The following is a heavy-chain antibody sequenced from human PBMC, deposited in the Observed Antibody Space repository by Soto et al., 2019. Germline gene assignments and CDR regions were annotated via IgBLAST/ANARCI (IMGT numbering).Heavy chain of an antibody. V-gene: IGHV3-74*01. CDR1: EMTFSDYW. D-gene: IGHD5-18*01. Sequence: EVQLVESGGGLVQPGGSLRLSCVGSEMTFSDYWMHWVRQAPGKGLVWISHVNRDGSTTTYADAVRGRFTISRDNAKKTLYLQLNSLRAEDTAVYYCTRDPPRGYNYGLGDYFYHFGMDVWGQGTTVTVSS. CDR3: TRDPPRGYNYGLGDYFYHFGMDV. CDR2: VNRDGSTT. J-gene: IGHJ6*02.